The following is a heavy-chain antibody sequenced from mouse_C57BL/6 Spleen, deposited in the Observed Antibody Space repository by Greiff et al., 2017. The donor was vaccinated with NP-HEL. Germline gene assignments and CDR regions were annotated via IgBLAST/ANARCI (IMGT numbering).Heavy chain of an antibody. Sequence: EVQLQQSGPELVKPGASVKMSCKASGYTFTDYHMHWVKQSHGKSLEWIGYINPNNGGTSYNQKFKGKATLTVNKSSSTAYMELRSLTSEDSAVYYCGNNTTVPAYWGQGTLVTVSA. V-gene: IGHV1-22*01. CDR3: GNNTTVPAY. CDR2: INPNNGGT. J-gene: IGHJ3*01. CDR1: GYTFTDYH. D-gene: IGHD1-1*01.